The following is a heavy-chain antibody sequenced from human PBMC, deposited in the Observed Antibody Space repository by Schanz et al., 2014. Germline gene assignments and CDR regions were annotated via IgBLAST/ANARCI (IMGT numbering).Heavy chain of an antibody. Sequence: EVQVVDSGGGVVQPGRSLRLSCAASGFSFSNYALVWVRQPPGKGLEWISGISGFGTGAYYADSVKGRFTISRDNSKNTLYLQMSSLRAEDTAVYYCAKVWGSDYFYPFDYWGQGTLVTVSS. V-gene: IGHV3-23*04. CDR1: GFSFSNYA. D-gene: IGHD3-22*01. CDR2: ISGFGTGA. J-gene: IGHJ4*02. CDR3: AKVWGSDYFYPFDY.